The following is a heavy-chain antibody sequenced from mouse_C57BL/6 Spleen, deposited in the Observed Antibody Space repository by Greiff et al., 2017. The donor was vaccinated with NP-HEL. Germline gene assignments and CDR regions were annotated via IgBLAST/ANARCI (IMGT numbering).Heavy chain of an antibody. CDR2: IHPSDSDT. D-gene: IGHD3-2*02. J-gene: IGHJ4*01. CDR1: GYTFTSYW. CDR3: AIRSSGYDYAMDY. V-gene: IGHV1-74*01. Sequence: VQLQQPGAELVKPGASVKLSCKASGYTFTSYWMHWVKQRPGQGLEWIGMIHPSDSDTNYNQKFKGKATLTVDKSSSTAYMQLSSLTSEDSAVYYCAIRSSGYDYAMDYWGQGTSVTVSS.